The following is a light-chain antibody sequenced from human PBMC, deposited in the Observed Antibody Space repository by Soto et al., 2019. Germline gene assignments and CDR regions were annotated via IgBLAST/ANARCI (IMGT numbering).Light chain of an antibody. CDR2: QDS. V-gene: IGLV3-1*01. J-gene: IGLJ2*01. CDR3: QAWDSRHVV. Sequence: SYELTQPPSMSVPPGQTASITCSDEKLGNKLVCWYQQKPGQSPVVVIYQDSRRPSGIPERFSGANAGNTATLTNSGTQAMDEADYYCQAWDSRHVVFGGGTKVTVL. CDR1: KLGNKL.